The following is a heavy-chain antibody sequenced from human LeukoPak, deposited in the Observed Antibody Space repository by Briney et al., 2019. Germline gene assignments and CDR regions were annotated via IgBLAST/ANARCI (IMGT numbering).Heavy chain of an antibody. CDR1: GFTFSSYN. CDR2: IGTSSSYI. Sequence: PGGSLRLSCVVSGFTFSSYNMNWVRQAPGKGLEWVSSIGTSSSYIYYADSVTGRFTISGDNAKNTLYLQMNSLRAEDTAVYYCASGELDSLYYFDFWGQGTLVTVSS. V-gene: IGHV3-21*01. CDR3: ASGELDSLYYFDF. J-gene: IGHJ4*02. D-gene: IGHD1-1*01.